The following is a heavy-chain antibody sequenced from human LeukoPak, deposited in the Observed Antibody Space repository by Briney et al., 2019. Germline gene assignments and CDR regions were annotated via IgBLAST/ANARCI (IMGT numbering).Heavy chain of an antibody. CDR1: GCSFSDYY. Sequence: GVSLRLSYAACGCSFSDYYMSWIRQAPATGREWVSYICDSGRTIYYADSAERRFTISRENAKNSMYLQMNNLRAEATAVYYCASDRLGDYDHSGYYDRWGQGTLVTVSS. CDR2: ICDSGRTI. CDR3: ASDRLGDYDHSGYYDR. J-gene: IGHJ4*02. V-gene: IGHV3-11*01. D-gene: IGHD3-22*01.